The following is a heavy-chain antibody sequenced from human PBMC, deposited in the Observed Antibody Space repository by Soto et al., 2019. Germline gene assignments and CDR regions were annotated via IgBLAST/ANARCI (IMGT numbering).Heavy chain of an antibody. CDR3: ARGRLDIVATFFEY. V-gene: IGHV3-33*01. Sequence: QVQLVESGGGVVQPGRSMRLSCAASGFTFSSYGMHWVRQAPGKGLEWVAVIWYDGSNKYYADSVKGRFTISRDNSKNTLYLQMNSLRAEDTAVYYCARGRLDIVATFFEYWGQGTLVTVSS. D-gene: IGHD5-12*01. J-gene: IGHJ4*02. CDR1: GFTFSSYG. CDR2: IWYDGSNK.